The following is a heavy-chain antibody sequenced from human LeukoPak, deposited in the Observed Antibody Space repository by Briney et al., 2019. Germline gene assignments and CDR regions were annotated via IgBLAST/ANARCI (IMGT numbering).Heavy chain of an antibody. CDR2: INPNSGGT. J-gene: IGHJ4*02. Sequence: ASVKASCKASGYTFTGYYMHWVRQAPGQGLEWMGWINPNSGGTNYAQKFQGRVTMTRDTSISTAYMELSRLRSDDTAVYYCARGLTMIVVVMGYWGQGTLVTVSS. CDR3: ARGLTMIVVVMGY. CDR1: GYTFTGYY. V-gene: IGHV1-2*02. D-gene: IGHD3-22*01.